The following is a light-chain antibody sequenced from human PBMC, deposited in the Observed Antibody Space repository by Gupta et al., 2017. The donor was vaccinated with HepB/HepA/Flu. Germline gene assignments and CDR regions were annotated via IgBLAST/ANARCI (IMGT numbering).Light chain of an antibody. Sequence: QSVLTQPPSASGTPGQRVPISCSGSSSNIGTYNVYWYQQVPGTAPKLLIYRNNQRPSGVPDRFSGSKSGTSASLAISGLRSEDEADYYCAAWDDSLWGLFGGGTKLTVL. CDR2: RNN. J-gene: IGLJ2*01. CDR3: AAWDDSLWGL. V-gene: IGLV1-47*01. CDR1: SSNIGTYN.